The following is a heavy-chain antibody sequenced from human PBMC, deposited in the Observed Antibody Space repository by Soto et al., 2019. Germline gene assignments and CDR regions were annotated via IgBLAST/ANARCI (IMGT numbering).Heavy chain of an antibody. CDR2: ISYEGSNK. J-gene: IGHJ4*02. Sequence: QVQLVESGGGVVQPGRSLRLSCAASGFTFSSYGMHWVRQAPGKGLEWVAIISYEGSNKYYADSVKGRFTISRDNSKNTLCLQMNSLRAEETSVYYCAKEGPGDYCFDYWGQGTLVTVSS. V-gene: IGHV3-30*18. CDR1: GFTFSSYG. CDR3: AKEGPGDYCFDY.